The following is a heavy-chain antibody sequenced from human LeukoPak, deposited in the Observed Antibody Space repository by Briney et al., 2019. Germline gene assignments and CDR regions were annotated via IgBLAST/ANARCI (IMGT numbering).Heavy chain of an antibody. CDR3: ERNQQLGGHSYYYYGMDV. V-gene: IGHV3-23*01. J-gene: IGHJ6*02. CDR1: GFTSIAYA. CDR2: VSGGGVTT. Sequence: GGSLRLSCVGSGFTSIAYALTWARQAPGKGLEWVSGVSGGGVTTYYAVSVKGRFTISRDNSKNTLYLQMNSLRADDTSLYYCERNQQLGGHSYYYYGMDVSGQGTTVTVSS. D-gene: IGHD3-16*01.